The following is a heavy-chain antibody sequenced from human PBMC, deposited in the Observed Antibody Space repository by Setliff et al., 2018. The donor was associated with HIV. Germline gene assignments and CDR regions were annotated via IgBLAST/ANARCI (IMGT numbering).Heavy chain of an antibody. J-gene: IGHJ5*02. D-gene: IGHD3-10*01. CDR2: INAGNGNT. CDR3: ATDPTSRAYGSGSFGWLDP. Sequence: ASVKVSCKASGYTFTSYAMHWVRQAPGQRLEWMGWINAGNGNTKYSQKFQGRVTITRDTSASTAYMELSSLRSKDTAVYYCATDPTSRAYGSGSFGWLDPWGQGTLVTVSS. CDR1: GYTFTSYA. V-gene: IGHV1-3*01.